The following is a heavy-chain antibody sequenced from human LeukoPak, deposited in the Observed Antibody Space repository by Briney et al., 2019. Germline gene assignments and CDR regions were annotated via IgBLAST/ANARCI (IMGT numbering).Heavy chain of an antibody. J-gene: IGHJ4*02. D-gene: IGHD6-13*01. Sequence: PGGSLRLSCAASGSTFSDHYMDWVRQAPGKGLEWVGRTRNKASSYTTEYAASVKGRFTISRDDSKNSLYLQMNSLKTEDTAVYYCAVGPQQLAGVDYWGQGTLVTVSS. V-gene: IGHV3-72*01. CDR2: TRNKASSYTT. CDR3: AVGPQQLAGVDY. CDR1: GSTFSDHY.